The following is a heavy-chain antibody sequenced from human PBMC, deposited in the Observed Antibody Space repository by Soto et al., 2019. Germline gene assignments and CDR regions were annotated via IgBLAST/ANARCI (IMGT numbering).Heavy chain of an antibody. J-gene: IGHJ6*02. Sequence: ASVKVSCKASGYTFTSYAMHWVRQAPGQRLEWMGWINAGNGNTKYSQKFQGRVTITRDTSASTAYMELSSLRSEDTAVYYCAREGYSSSWYGGPYGMDVWGQGTTVTVSS. V-gene: IGHV1-3*01. D-gene: IGHD6-13*01. CDR3: AREGYSSSWYGGPYGMDV. CDR1: GYTFTSYA. CDR2: INAGNGNT.